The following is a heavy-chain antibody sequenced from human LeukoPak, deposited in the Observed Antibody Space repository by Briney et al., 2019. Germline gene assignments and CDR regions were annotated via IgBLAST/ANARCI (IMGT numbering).Heavy chain of an antibody. V-gene: IGHV1-46*01. J-gene: IGHJ4*02. D-gene: IGHD4-23*01. CDR1: GYTFTSYY. CDR2: INPSGGST. Sequence: ASVKVSCKASGYTFTSYYMHWVRQAPGQGLEWMGIINPSGGSTSYAQKFQGRVTMTRDMSTSTVYMELSSVTAADTAVYYCARGNHDGGNSEDWGQGTLVTVSS. CDR3: ARGNHDGGNSED.